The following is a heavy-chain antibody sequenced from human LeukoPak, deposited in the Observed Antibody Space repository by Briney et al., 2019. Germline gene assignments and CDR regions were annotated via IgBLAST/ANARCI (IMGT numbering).Heavy chain of an antibody. Sequence: GGSLRLSCAASGFTFSSYAMSWVRQAPGKGLEWVSDITGSGDDTDYADSVKGRFTVSRDNSRNTLYLQMNSLRAEDTAVYYCAKDYQTGSDYWGQGTLVTVSS. CDR1: GFTFSSYA. D-gene: IGHD1-1*01. J-gene: IGHJ4*02. CDR3: AKDYQTGSDY. CDR2: ITGSGDDT. V-gene: IGHV3-23*01.